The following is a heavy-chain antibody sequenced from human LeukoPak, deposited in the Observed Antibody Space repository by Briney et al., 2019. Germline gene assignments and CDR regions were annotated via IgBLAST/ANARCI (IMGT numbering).Heavy chain of an antibody. CDR2: IRYDGSNK. CDR1: GFTFSSYG. J-gene: IGHJ4*02. CDR3: AKTLPEPIFDWLASDY. V-gene: IGHV3-30*02. Sequence: PGGSLRLSCAASGFTFSSYGMHWVRQAPGKGLEWVAFIRYDGSNKYYADSVKGRFTISRDNSKNTLYLQMNSLRAEDTAVYYCAKTLPEPIFDWLASDYWGQGTLVTVSS. D-gene: IGHD3-9*01.